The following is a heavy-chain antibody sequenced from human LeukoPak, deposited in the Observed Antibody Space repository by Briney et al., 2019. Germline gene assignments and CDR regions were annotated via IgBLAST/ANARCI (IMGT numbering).Heavy chain of an antibody. V-gene: IGHV3-33*05. CDR2: ISYDGSNK. D-gene: IGHD3-9*01. CDR1: GFTFSSYG. Sequence: PGGSLRLSCAASGFTFSSYGMHWVRQAPGKGLEWVAVISYDGSNKYYADSVKGRFTISRDNAKNSLYLRMNSLRAEDTAVYYCAREFLDSDAFDIWGQGTMVTVSS. CDR3: AREFLDSDAFDI. J-gene: IGHJ3*02.